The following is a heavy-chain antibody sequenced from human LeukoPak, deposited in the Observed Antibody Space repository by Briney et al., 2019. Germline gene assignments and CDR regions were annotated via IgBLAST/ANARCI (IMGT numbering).Heavy chain of an antibody. CDR2: ISSSGSTI. Sequence: GGSLRLSCAASGFTFSSYEMNWVRQAPGKGLEWVSYISSSGSTIYYADSVKGRFTISRDNAKNSLYLQMNSLRAEDTAVYYCARGDQYCSGGSCYSDAFDIWGQGTMVTVSS. CDR3: ARGDQYCSGGSCYSDAFDI. V-gene: IGHV3-48*03. D-gene: IGHD2-15*01. J-gene: IGHJ3*02. CDR1: GFTFSSYE.